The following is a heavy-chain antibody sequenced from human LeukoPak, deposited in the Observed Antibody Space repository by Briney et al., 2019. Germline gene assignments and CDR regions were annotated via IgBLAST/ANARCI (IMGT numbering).Heavy chain of an antibody. CDR2: IYYSGST. CDR1: GGSIISSSYY. CDR3: ARGGPPRGNSGSYYFPSYYYFGMDV. J-gene: IGHJ6*02. Sequence: PSEPLSLTCTVSGGSIISSSYYGGWIRQPPGKGREWIGSIYYSGSTYYNPSLKSRVTISVDTSKNQFSLKLSSVTAADTAVYYCARGGPPRGNSGSYYFPSYYYFGMDVWGQGTTVTVSS. V-gene: IGHV4-39*01. D-gene: IGHD3-10*01.